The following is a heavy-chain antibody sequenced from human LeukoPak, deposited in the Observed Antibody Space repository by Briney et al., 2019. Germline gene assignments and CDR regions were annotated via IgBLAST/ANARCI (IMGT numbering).Heavy chain of an antibody. CDR2: MNPNSGNT. CDR1: GYTFTSYD. CDR3: ARGSLRLGELSFDY. V-gene: IGHV1-8*01. Sequence: GASVKVSCKASGYTFTSYDINWVRQATGQGLEWMGWMNPNSGNTGYAQKFQGRVTMTRNTSISTAYMELSSLRSEDTAVYYCARGSLRLGELSFDYWGQETLVTVSS. J-gene: IGHJ4*02. D-gene: IGHD3-16*02.